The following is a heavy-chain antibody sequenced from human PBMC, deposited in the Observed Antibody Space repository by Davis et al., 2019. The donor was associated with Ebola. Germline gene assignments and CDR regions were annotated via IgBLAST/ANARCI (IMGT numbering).Heavy chain of an antibody. D-gene: IGHD1-14*01. CDR3: ASIRYYYYGMDV. CDR2: IYSGGST. J-gene: IGHJ6*02. CDR1: GFTFSSYS. V-gene: IGHV3-53*04. Sequence: GESLKISCAASGFTFSSYSMNWVRQAPGKGLEWVSVIYSGGSTYYADSVKGRFTISRHNSKNTLYLQMNSLRAEDTAVYYCASIRYYYYGMDVWGQGTTVTVSS.